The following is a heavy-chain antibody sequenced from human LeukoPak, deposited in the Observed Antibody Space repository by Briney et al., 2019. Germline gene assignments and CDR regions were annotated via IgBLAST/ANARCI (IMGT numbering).Heavy chain of an antibody. V-gene: IGHV4-34*01. Sequence: PSEALSVTCPVYGGSFSDYYWTWIRQPPGKGLEWMGEINHSGSTNYNPSLKRRAIIPVNTSEHEFSLHLSSLTAADTAMYYFAPPRRVGATTVANWGQGTLVTVSS. J-gene: IGHJ4*02. CDR1: GGSFSDYY. CDR3: APPRRVGATTVAN. CDR2: INHSGST. D-gene: IGHD1-26*01.